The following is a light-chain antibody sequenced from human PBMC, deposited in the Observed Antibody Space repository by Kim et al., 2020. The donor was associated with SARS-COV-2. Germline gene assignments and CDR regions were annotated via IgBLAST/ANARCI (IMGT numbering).Light chain of an antibody. V-gene: IGLV1-40*01. CDR3: QSYDSSLSGWV. CDR1: SSNIGAGYD. J-gene: IGLJ3*02. CDR2: GNS. Sequence: QSVLTLPPSVSGAPGQRVTISCTGNSSNIGAGYDVHWYQQLPGTAPKLLIYGNSNRPSGVPDRFSGSKSGTSASLAITGLQAEDEADYYCQSYDSSLSGWVFGGGTQLTVL.